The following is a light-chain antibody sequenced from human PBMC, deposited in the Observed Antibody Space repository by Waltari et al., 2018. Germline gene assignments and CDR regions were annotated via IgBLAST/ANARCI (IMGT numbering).Light chain of an antibody. CDR2: AAS. Sequence: EIVMTQSPATLSVFPGERATLSCRASQSVSNHLAWYQQRPGQAPRLLIYAASSRAAGVPARFSGSGSGTEFTLTIDSLQSEDFAVYFCQQYNSWPFTFGPGTQVDIK. J-gene: IGKJ3*01. CDR3: QQYNSWPFT. CDR1: QSVSNH. V-gene: IGKV3-15*01.